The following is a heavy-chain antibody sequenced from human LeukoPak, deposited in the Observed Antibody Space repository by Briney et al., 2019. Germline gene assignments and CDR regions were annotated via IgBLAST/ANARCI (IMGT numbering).Heavy chain of an antibody. CDR2: IYYSGST. J-gene: IGHJ4*02. Sequence: SETLSLTCTVSGGSISSSSYYWGWFRQPPGKGLEWIGSIYYSGSTYYNPSLKSRVTISVDTSKNQSSLKLSSVTAADTALYYCARLYSNNYAFYWGQGTLVTVSS. D-gene: IGHD5-24*01. V-gene: IGHV4-39*01. CDR3: ARLYSNNYAFY. CDR1: GGSISSSSYY.